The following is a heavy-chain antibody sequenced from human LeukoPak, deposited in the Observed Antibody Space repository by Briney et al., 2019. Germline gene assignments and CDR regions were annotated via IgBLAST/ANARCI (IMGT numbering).Heavy chain of an antibody. D-gene: IGHD5-24*01. CDR1: GFIFSSYG. CDR2: IRYDASNK. CDR3: ARRDSYNEILDF. V-gene: IGHV3-30*02. Sequence: GGSLRLSCAASGFIFSSYGMHWVRQAPGKGLEWVACIRYDASNKYYADSVKGRFTISRDNSKNTVYLQMNSLRAEDTAVYYCARRDSYNEILDFWGQGTLVTVSS. J-gene: IGHJ4*02.